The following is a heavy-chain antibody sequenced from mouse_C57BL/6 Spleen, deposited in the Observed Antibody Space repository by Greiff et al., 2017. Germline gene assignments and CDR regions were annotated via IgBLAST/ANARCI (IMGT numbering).Heavy chain of an antibody. CDR1: GFTFSDYG. J-gene: IGHJ1*03. D-gene: IGHD1-1*01. V-gene: IGHV5-17*01. CDR2: ISSGSSTI. CDR3: ARNHYGSTGYFDV. Sequence: EVKVEESGGGLVKPGGSLKLSCAASGFTFSDYGMHWVRQAPEKGLEWVAYISSGSSTIYYADTVKGRFTISRDNAKNTLFLQMTSLRSEDTAMYYCARNHYGSTGYFDVWGTGTTVTVSS.